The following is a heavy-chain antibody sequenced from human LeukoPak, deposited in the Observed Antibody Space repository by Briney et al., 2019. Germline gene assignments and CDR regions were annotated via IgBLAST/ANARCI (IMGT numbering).Heavy chain of an antibody. V-gene: IGHV1-2*02. CDR3: ARGYCSGGSCYHFDS. J-gene: IGHJ4*02. CDR2: VNSNSGGT. Sequence: ASVKVSCKASGYRFSDYYMHWVRQAPGQGLEWMGWVNSNSGGTHYAQKFEGRVTMTRDTSISTAYMELSRLKSDDTAVYYCARGYCSGGSCYHFDSWGQGNLVTVSS. CDR1: GYRFSDYY. D-gene: IGHD2-15*01.